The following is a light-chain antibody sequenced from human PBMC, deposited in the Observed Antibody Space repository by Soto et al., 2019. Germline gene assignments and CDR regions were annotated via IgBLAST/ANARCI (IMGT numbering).Light chain of an antibody. J-gene: IGKJ5*01. CDR2: AAS. Sequence: DIHLTHSPSSRSASVGERVTITCRVSQSISSYLNWYQQKPGKSPKLLIYAASSLQSGVASRFGGSGSGTDFTLTISRLQPDDFATYFCHSRAFGQGTRLEIK. CDR1: QSISSY. V-gene: IGKV1-39*01. CDR3: HSRA.